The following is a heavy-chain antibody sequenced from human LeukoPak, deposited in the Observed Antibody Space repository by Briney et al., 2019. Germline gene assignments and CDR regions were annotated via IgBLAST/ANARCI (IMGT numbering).Heavy chain of an antibody. V-gene: IGHV4-59*01. Sequence: PSETLSLTCTVSGGSISSYYWSWIRQPPGKGLEWIGYIYYSGSTNYNPSLKSRVTISVDTSKNQFSLKLGSVTAADTAVYYCARGGGATADIYYYYGMDVWGQGTTVTVSS. D-gene: IGHD1-26*01. CDR1: GGSISSYY. J-gene: IGHJ6*02. CDR3: ARGGGATADIYYYYGMDV. CDR2: IYYSGST.